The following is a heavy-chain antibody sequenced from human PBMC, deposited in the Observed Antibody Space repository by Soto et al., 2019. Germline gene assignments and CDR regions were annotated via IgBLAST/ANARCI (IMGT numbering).Heavy chain of an antibody. CDR2: ISSSSSYI. CDR1: GFTFSSYS. J-gene: IGHJ4*02. CDR3: ARGGEYYYGSGSFDY. V-gene: IGHV3-21*01. Sequence: EVQLVESGGGLVKPGGSLRLSCAASGFTFSSYSMNWVRQAPGKGLEWVSSISSSSSYIYYADSVMGRFTISRDNAKNSLYLQMNSLRAEDTAVYYCARGGEYYYGSGSFDYWGQGTLVTVSS. D-gene: IGHD3-10*01.